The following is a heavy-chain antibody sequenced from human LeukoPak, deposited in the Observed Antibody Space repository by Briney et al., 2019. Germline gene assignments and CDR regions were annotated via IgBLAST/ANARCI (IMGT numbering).Heavy chain of an antibody. CDR2: IYYGGST. CDR1: GGSISSSYYY. Sequence: SETLSLTCTVSGGSISSSYYYWGWIRQPPGKGLEWFGSIYYGGSTYYIPSLKSRVTISVDTSKNQFSLRLSSVTAADTAVYYCARLLLYSGSLYYFDYWGQGTLVTVSS. V-gene: IGHV4-39*01. J-gene: IGHJ4*02. CDR3: ARLLLYSGSLYYFDY. D-gene: IGHD1-26*01.